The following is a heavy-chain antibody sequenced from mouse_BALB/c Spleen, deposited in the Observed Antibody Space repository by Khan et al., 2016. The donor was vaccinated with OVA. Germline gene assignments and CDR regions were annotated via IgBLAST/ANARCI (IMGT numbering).Heavy chain of an antibody. CDR1: GISLSNYG. J-gene: IGHJ3*01. D-gene: IGHD1-3*01. CDR3: ARPFYNGAWFAY. V-gene: IGHV2-9*02. CDR2: IWSGGTT. Sequence: QVQLKESGPGLVAPSQTLSITCTVSGISLSNYGVHWVRQPPGKGLEWLGVIWSGGTTNHNSALMSRLTISKDDSKSQVFLKMNSLQTDDTAMYYCARPFYNGAWFAYWGQGTLVTVSA.